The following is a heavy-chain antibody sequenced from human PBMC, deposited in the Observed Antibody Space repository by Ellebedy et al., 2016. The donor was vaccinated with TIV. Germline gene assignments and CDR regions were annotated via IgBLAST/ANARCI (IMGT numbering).Heavy chain of an antibody. Sequence: ASVKVSCKASGYTFTSYDINWVRQATGQGLEWMGWMNPNSGNTGYAQKFQGRVTMTRNTSISTAYMELSSLRSEDTAVYYCARGCKRVWIQLWYKNFDYWGQGTLVTVSS. CDR2: MNPNSGNT. D-gene: IGHD5-18*01. V-gene: IGHV1-8*01. J-gene: IGHJ4*02. CDR1: GYTFTSYD. CDR3: ARGCKRVWIQLWYKNFDY.